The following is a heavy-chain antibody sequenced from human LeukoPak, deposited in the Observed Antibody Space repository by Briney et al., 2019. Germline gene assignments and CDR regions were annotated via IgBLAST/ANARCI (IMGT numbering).Heavy chain of an antibody. J-gene: IGHJ4*02. D-gene: IGHD6-13*01. CDR3: ARDPGYSSSWSDY. Sequence: GGSLRLSCAVSGFTFSSYWMNWVRQAPGKGLEWVANIKQDGSEKYYVDSVKGRFTISRDNAKNSLYLQMNSLRAEDTAVYYCARDPGYSSSWSDYWGQGTLVTVSS. CDR2: IKQDGSEK. V-gene: IGHV3-7*01. CDR1: GFTFSSYW.